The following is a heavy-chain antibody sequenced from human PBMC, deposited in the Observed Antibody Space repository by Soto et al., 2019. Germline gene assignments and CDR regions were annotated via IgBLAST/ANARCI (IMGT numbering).Heavy chain of an antibody. CDR3: ARDLEYRYGYSDY. D-gene: IGHD5-18*01. V-gene: IGHV1-2*02. Sequence: ASVKVSCKASGYTFTGYYMHWVRQAPGQGLEWMGWINPNSGGTNYAQKFQGRVTMTRDTSISTAYMELSRLRYDDTAVYYCARDLEYRYGYSDYWGQGSLVTVSS. J-gene: IGHJ4*02. CDR1: GYTFTGYY. CDR2: INPNSGGT.